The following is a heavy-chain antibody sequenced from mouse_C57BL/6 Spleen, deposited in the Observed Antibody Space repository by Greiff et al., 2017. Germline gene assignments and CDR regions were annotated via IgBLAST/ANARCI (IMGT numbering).Heavy chain of an antibody. D-gene: IGHD2-4*01. CDR1: GFTFSDYG. V-gene: IGHV5-17*01. CDR3: AREGLRRGYFDY. Sequence: EVKLVESGGGLVKPGGSLKLSCAASGFTFSDYGVHWVRQAPEKGLEWVAYISSGSSTIYYADTVKGRFTISRDNAKNTLFLQMTSLRSEDTAMYYCAREGLRRGYFDYWGQGTTLTVSS. CDR2: ISSGSSTI. J-gene: IGHJ2*01.